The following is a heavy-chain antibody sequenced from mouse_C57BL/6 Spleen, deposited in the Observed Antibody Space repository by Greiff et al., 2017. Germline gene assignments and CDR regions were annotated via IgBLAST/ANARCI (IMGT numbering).Heavy chain of an antibody. CDR1: GYTFTSYW. CDR3: AGGSAGQGGFAY. J-gene: IGHJ3*01. CDR2: IDPSDSET. Sequence: QVQLKQPGAELVRPGSSVKLSCKASGYTFTSYWMPWVKQRPIQGLEWIGNIDPSDSETHYNQKFKDKATLTVDKSSSTAYMQLSSLTSEDSAVYYCAGGSAGQGGFAYWGQGTLVTVSA. D-gene: IGHD6-1*01. V-gene: IGHV1-52*01.